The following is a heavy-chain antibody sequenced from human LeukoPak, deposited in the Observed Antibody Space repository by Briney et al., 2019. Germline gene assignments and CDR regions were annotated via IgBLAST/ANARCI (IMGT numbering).Heavy chain of an antibody. D-gene: IGHD1-1*01. CDR3: AKSAGYNWGFH. J-gene: IGHJ4*02. CDR2: ISYDGSNK. Sequence: GDSLRLSCAVSGFTFSSYAMHWVRHAPGKALEWVTDISYDGSNKYYADSVKGRFPISRDNSKNTLYLQMDSPRAEDTAVYYCAKSAGYNWGFHWGQGTLVTVSS. CDR1: GFTFSSYA. V-gene: IGHV3-30-3*02.